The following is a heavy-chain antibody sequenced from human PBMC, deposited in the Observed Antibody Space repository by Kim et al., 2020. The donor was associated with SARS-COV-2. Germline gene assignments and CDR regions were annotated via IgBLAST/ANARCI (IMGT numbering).Heavy chain of an antibody. J-gene: IGHJ4*02. CDR2: ISYDGSNK. Sequence: LSLTCAASGFTFSSYGMHWVRQAPGKGLEWVAVISYDGSNKYYADSVKGRFTISRDNSKNTLYLQMNSLRAEDTAVYYCAKDRGSAPYKSRIRGPFDYWGQGTLVTVSS. CDR3: AKDRGSAPYKSRIRGPFDY. D-gene: IGHD3-10*01. V-gene: IGHV3-30*18. CDR1: GFTFSSYG.